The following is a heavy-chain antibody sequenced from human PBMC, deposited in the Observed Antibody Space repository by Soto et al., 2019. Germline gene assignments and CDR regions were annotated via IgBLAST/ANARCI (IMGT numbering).Heavy chain of an antibody. Sequence: GGSLRLSCAASGFTFSSYWMHWVRQAPGKGLVWVSRINSDGSSTSYADSVKGRFTISRDNAKNTLYLQMNSLRAEDTAVYYCAREWTQITMIVVPRLDYWGQGTLVTVSS. V-gene: IGHV3-74*01. J-gene: IGHJ4*02. CDR3: AREWTQITMIVVPRLDY. CDR2: INSDGSST. D-gene: IGHD3-22*01. CDR1: GFTFSSYW.